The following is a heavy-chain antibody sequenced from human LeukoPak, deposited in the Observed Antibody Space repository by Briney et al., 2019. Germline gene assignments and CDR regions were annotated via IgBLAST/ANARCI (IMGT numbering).Heavy chain of an antibody. J-gene: IGHJ6*03. Sequence: PSETLSLTCTVSGGSISSGSYYWSWIRQPAGKGLGWIGRIYTSGSTNYNPSLKSRVTISVDTSKNQFSLKLSSVTAADTAVYYCARALDGYNSYGYYYYMDVWGKGTTVTISS. CDR2: IYTSGST. V-gene: IGHV4-61*02. CDR3: ARALDGYNSYGYYYYMDV. D-gene: IGHD5-24*01. CDR1: GGSISSGSYY.